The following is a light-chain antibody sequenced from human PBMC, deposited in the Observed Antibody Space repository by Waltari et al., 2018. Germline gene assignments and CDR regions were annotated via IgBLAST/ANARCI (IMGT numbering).Light chain of an antibody. V-gene: IGLV1-47*01. J-gene: IGLJ1*01. CDR3: AAWDDSLSGPV. CDR1: SSNIGRNY. Sequence: QSVLTQPPSASGTPGQRVTISCSGSSSNIGRNYVYWYQQRPGTAPKLLIYRNNQRPSGVPDRFSGSKSGTSASLAISGLRSEDEADYYCAAWDDSLSGPVFGTGTKVTVL. CDR2: RNN.